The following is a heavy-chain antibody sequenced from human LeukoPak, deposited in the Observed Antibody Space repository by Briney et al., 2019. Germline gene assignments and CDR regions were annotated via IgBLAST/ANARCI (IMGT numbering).Heavy chain of an antibody. J-gene: IGHJ4*02. CDR2: ISGSGGST. CDR1: GFTFSSYA. Sequence: GGSLRLSCGASGFTFSSYAMSWVRQAPGKGLEWVSAISGSGGSTYYADSVKGRFTISRDNSKNTLYLQMNSLRAEDTVVYYCAKDNPLRPPTNPDYWGQGTLVTVSS. D-gene: IGHD5-12*01. V-gene: IGHV3-23*01. CDR3: AKDNPLRPPTNPDY.